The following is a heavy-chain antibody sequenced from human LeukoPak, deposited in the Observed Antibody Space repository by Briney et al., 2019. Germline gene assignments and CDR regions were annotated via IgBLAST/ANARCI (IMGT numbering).Heavy chain of an antibody. V-gene: IGHV4-59*08. J-gene: IGHJ4*02. D-gene: IGHD3-22*01. Sequence: KPWETLSLTCTVSGGSISSYYWSWIRQPPGKGLELIGYIYYSGSTNYNPSLKSRVTISVDTSKNQFSLKLSSVTAADTAVYYCAIDSSGYYYHLDYWGQGTLVTVSS. CDR2: IYYSGST. CDR3: AIDSSGYYYHLDY. CDR1: GGSISSYY.